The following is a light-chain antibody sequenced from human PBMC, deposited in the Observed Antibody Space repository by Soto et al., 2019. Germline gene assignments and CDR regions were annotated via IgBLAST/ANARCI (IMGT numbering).Light chain of an antibody. V-gene: IGLV2-14*01. CDR1: SSDVGGYNS. Sequence: QSALTQPASVSGSPGQSITVSCTGTSSDVGGYNSVSWYQQHPGKTPKLMIFEVNDRPSGVSNRFSGSKSGNTASLTISGLQAEDEADYYCTSYTNSNTYFFGTGTKVTVL. CDR2: EVN. J-gene: IGLJ1*01. CDR3: TSYTNSNTYF.